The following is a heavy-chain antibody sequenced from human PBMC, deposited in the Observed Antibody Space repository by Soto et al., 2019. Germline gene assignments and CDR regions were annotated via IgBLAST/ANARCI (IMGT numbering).Heavy chain of an antibody. Sequence: QVQLQESGPGLVKPSQTLSLTCTVSGGSISSGGYYWSWIRQHPGKGLEWIGYIYYSGSTYYNPSLKSRVTISVDPSKTQFSLKLSSVTAADTAVYYCARLQELLTGYYYGMDVWGQGTTVTVSS. CDR2: IYYSGST. V-gene: IGHV4-31*03. D-gene: IGHD3-9*01. CDR3: ARLQELLTGYYYGMDV. CDR1: GGSISSGGYY. J-gene: IGHJ6*02.